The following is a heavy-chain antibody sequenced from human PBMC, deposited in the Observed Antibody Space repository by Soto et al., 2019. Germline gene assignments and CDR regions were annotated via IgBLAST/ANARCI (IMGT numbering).Heavy chain of an antibody. CDR1: GYTFTDYF. V-gene: IGHV1-2*02. Sequence: ASVKVSCKASGYTFTDYFIHWVRQAPGQGFEWMGWINPNSRGTNYAQKFQGRVTMTRDTFNSTAYMELRGLRSDDTAVYYCARVTLKAGNWFDPWGQGTLVTVSS. J-gene: IGHJ5*02. CDR3: ARVTLKAGNWFDP. CDR2: INPNSRGT.